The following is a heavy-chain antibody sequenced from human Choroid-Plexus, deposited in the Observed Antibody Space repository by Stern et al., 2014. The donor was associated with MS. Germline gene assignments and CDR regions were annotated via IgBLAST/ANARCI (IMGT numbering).Heavy chain of an antibody. CDR1: GFTFGSCA. CDR2: ASYDGSNK. Sequence: QVQLVQSGGGVVQPGRPLRLSCVACGFTFGSCAMHWVRQAPGKGLEWVAGASYDGSNKYYADSVKGRFTISRDNSQNTLYMQMSSLRPEDTAVYYCAKDRQYLTYFFDHWGQGSLVTVSS. V-gene: IGHV3-30*18. J-gene: IGHJ5*02. D-gene: IGHD2/OR15-2a*01. CDR3: AKDRQYLTYFFDH.